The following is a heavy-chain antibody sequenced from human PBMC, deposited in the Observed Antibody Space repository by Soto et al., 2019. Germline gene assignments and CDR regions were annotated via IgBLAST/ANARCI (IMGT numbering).Heavy chain of an antibody. V-gene: IGHV5-10-1*01. CDR1: GYSFTSDW. Sequence: GESLKISCKGSGYSFTSDWISWVRQMPGKGLEWMGRIDPSDSYTNYSPSFQGHVTISADKSISTAYLQWSSLKASDTAMYYCARIGSSSWYYGMDVWGQGTTVTVSS. CDR2: IDPSDSYT. CDR3: ARIGSSSWYYGMDV. D-gene: IGHD6-13*01. J-gene: IGHJ6*01.